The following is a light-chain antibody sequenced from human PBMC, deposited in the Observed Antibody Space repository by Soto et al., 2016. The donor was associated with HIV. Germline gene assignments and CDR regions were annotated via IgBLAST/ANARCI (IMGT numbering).Light chain of an antibody. CDR3: QQYSYYPLT. V-gene: IGKV1-8*01. Sequence: AIRMTQSPSSLSTSTGDRVTLTCRASERIKTYLAWYQQKPGRAPNLLIYDSSILKNGVPSRFSGNGSGTHFTLTITSLQSEDFATYFCQQYSYYPLTFGQGTKLEIK. CDR2: DSS. J-gene: IGKJ2*01. CDR1: ERIKTY.